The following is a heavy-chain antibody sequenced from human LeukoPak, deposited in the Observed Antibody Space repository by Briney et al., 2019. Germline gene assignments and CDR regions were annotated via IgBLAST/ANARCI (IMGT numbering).Heavy chain of an antibody. CDR2: INPNSGGT. CDR1: GYTFTGYY. CDR3: ARDARYFDFWSGYYIFDP. D-gene: IGHD3-3*01. V-gene: IGHV1-2*02. J-gene: IGHJ5*02. Sequence: ASVKVSCKASGYTFTGYYMHWVRQAPGQGLEWMGWINPNSGGTNYAQKFQGRVTMTRDTSISTAYMELSRLRSDDTAVYYCARDARYFDFWSGYYIFDPWGQGTLVTVSS.